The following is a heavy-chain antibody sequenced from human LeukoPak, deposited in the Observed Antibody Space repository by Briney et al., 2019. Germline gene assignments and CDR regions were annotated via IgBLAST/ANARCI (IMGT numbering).Heavy chain of an antibody. D-gene: IGHD3-10*01. CDR3: AKVLKNYGSGSYGAFDI. CDR2: ISGSGGST. Sequence: PGGSLRLSCAASGFTFSSYGMSWVRQAPGKGLEWVSAISGSGGSTYYADSVKGRFTISRDNSKNTLYLQMNSLRAEDTAVYYCAKVLKNYGSGSYGAFDIWGQGTMVTVSS. J-gene: IGHJ3*02. CDR1: GFTFSSYG. V-gene: IGHV3-23*01.